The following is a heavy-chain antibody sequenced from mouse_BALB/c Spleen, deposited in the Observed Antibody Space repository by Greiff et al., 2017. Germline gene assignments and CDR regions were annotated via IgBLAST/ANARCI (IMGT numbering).Heavy chain of an antibody. V-gene: IGHV5-6-5*01. CDR2: ISSGGST. CDR3: ARAAYGNYLYAMDY. J-gene: IGHJ4*01. CDR1: GFPFSSYA. D-gene: IGHD2-10*02. Sequence: EVQLVESGGGLVKPGGSRKLSCAASGFPFSSYAMSWVRQTPGKRLEWVASISSGGSTYYPDSVKGRFTISRDNARNILYLQMSSLRSEDTAMYYCARAAYGNYLYAMDYWGQGTSVTVSS.